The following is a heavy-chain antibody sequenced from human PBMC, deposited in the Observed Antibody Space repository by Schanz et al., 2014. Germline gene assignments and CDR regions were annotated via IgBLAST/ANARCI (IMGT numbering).Heavy chain of an antibody. CDR3: ASGGYGTNGVCNGGRNWFDP. CDR1: GFTFGGYA. CDR2: ISYDGSTK. J-gene: IGHJ5*02. D-gene: IGHD2-8*01. V-gene: IGHV3-30-3*01. Sequence: QVQLLESGGGVVQPGRSLRLSCAVSGFTFGGYALHWVRQAPGKGLEWVAVISYDGSTKYYADSVKGRFTISRDNSKNTLYLQVNSLRAEDTAVYYCASGGYGTNGVCNGGRNWFDPWGQGTLVTVSS.